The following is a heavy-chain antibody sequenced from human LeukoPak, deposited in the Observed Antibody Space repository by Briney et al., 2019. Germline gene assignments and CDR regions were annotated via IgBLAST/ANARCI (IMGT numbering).Heavy chain of an antibody. D-gene: IGHD1-7*01. V-gene: IGHV4-34*01. CDR2: GSERGGT. J-gene: IGHJ4*02. CDR3: ARVETGTVDY. Sequence: PSETLSLTCAVYGESLNGHYWSWIRQSPGKGLEWIGEGSERGGTKFNPSLKSRVTISADTSENQFSLELSSVTAADTAMYYCARVETGTVDYWGQGTLVTVSS. CDR1: GESLNGHY.